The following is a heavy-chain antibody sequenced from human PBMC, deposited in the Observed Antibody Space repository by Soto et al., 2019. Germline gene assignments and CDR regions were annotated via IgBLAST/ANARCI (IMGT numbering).Heavy chain of an antibody. V-gene: IGHV3-64D*06. CDR2: ISSNGGST. Sequence: GCLRVPGSASGFTFSSYAMHWVRQAPGKGLEYVSAISSNGGSTYYADSVKGRFTISRDNSKNTLYLQMSSLRAEDTAVYYCVKDQSIAAAGTPGMDVWGQGTKVTVYS. D-gene: IGHD6-13*01. J-gene: IGHJ6*02. CDR3: VKDQSIAAAGTPGMDV. CDR1: GFTFSSYA.